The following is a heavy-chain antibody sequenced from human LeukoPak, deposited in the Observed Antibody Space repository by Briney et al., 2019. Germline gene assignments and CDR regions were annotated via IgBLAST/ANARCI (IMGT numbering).Heavy chain of an antibody. D-gene: IGHD2-15*01. CDR2: INSDGSNT. Sequence: GGSLRLSCAASGFTFSSYWMHWVRQVPRKGLVWVSRINSDGSNTNYADSVKGRFTISRDNAKNTLYLQMNSLKTEDTAVYYCTTDGEYDCSGGSCYDYWGQGTLVTVSS. CDR1: GFTFSSYW. CDR3: TTDGEYDCSGGSCYDY. J-gene: IGHJ4*02. V-gene: IGHV3-74*01.